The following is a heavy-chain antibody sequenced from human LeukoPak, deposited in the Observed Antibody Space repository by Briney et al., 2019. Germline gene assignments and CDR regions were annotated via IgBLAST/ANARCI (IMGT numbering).Heavy chain of an antibody. D-gene: IGHD3-16*02. CDR3: ARDRSRLRLGELSFLPYYFDY. CDR1: GGSISSYY. J-gene: IGHJ4*02. V-gene: IGHV4-4*07. Sequence: SETLSLTCAVSGGSISSYYWSWIRQPAGKGLEWIGRIYTSGSTNYNPSLKSRVTMSVDTSKNQFSLKLSSVTAADTAVYYCARDRSRLRLGELSFLPYYFDYWGQGTLVTVSS. CDR2: IYTSGST.